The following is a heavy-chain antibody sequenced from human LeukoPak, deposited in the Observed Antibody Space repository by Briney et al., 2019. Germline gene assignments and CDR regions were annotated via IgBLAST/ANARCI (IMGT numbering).Heavy chain of an antibody. J-gene: IGHJ4*02. CDR3: ARDGQGPLSLDY. CDR1: GLTASGYW. CDR2: ITEDGSDK. Sequence: GRSLRLSCGVPGLTASGYWTSWAPQHPARGRIWLSYITEDGSDKSYEDSVRGRFPISRDNAKTTVHLQMTSLRLDDTAVYYCARDGQGPLSLDYWGQGPPVPVSS. V-gene: IGHV3-74*01. D-gene: IGHD2/OR15-2a*01.